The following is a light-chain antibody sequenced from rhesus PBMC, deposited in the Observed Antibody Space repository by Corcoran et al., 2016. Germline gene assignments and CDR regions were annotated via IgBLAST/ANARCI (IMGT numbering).Light chain of an antibody. Sequence: DIQMTQSPSSLSASVGDTVTITCRASQSISSWLAWYQQKPGQAPKLLSYKASTLQSGVPSRFSGSGSGTDFTLTISSLQSEDFATYYCQQYSRSPCTFGPGTKLDIK. V-gene: IGKV1-22*01. CDR3: QQYSRSPCT. J-gene: IGKJ3*01. CDR2: KAS. CDR1: QSISSW.